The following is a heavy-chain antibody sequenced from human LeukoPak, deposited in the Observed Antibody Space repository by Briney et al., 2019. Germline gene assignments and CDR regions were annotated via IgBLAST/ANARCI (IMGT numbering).Heavy chain of an antibody. J-gene: IGHJ3*02. D-gene: IGHD6-19*01. CDR3: ARAVAGRVDAFDI. V-gene: IGHV4-59*01. Sequence: PSETLSLTCTVSGVSISSYYWSWIRQPPGKGLEWIGYIYYSGSTNYNPSLKSRVTISVDTSKNQFSLKLSSVTAADTAVYYCARAVAGRVDAFDIWGQGTMVTVSS. CDR1: GVSISSYY. CDR2: IYYSGST.